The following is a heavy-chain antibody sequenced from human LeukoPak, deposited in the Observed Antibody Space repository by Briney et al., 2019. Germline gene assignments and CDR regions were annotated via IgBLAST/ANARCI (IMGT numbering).Heavy chain of an antibody. CDR2: IIPIFGTA. CDR1: GGTFSSYA. D-gene: IGHD3-10*01. V-gene: IGHV1-69*13. J-gene: IGHJ4*02. Sequence: ASVKVSCKASGGTFSSYAISWVRLAPGQGLEWMGGIIPIFGTANYAQKFQGRVTITADESTSTAYMELSSLRSEDTAVYYCASTYYYGSGSYPYFDYWGQGTLVTVSS. CDR3: ASTYYYGSGSYPYFDY.